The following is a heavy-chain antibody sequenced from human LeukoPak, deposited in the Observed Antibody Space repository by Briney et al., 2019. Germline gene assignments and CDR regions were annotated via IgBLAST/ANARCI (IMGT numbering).Heavy chain of an antibody. J-gene: IGHJ4*02. CDR1: GGTFSSYA. V-gene: IGHV1-69*04. D-gene: IGHD6-13*01. CDR2: IIPILGIV. CDR3: ARLPGIAAAGDFDY. Sequence: SVKVSCKASGGTFSSYAISWVGQAPGQGLEGMGRIIPILGIVNYAQKFQGRVTITADKSTSTAYMELSSLRSEDTAVYYCARLPGIAAAGDFDYWGQGTLVTVSS.